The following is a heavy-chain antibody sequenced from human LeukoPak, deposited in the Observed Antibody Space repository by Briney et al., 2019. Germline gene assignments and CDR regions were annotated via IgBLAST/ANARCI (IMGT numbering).Heavy chain of an antibody. CDR3: ARDHNYAFDN. V-gene: IGHV3-48*04. Sequence: PGGSLRLSCTASRFPFIDYSMNWVRQAPGKGLEWISYIGISSGNTKYADSVKGRFTISADNAKNSLYLQMNSLRVEDTAVYYCARDHNYAFDNWGQGTLVSVSS. D-gene: IGHD5-18*01. CDR1: RFPFIDYS. J-gene: IGHJ4*02. CDR2: IGISSGNT.